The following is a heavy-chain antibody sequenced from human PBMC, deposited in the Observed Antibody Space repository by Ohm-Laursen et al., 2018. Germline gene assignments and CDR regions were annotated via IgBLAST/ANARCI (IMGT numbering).Heavy chain of an antibody. CDR1: GFSLSNARMG. J-gene: IGHJ4*02. Sequence: TQTLTLTGTVSGFSLSNARMGVSWIRQPPGKALEWLAHIFSNDEKSYSTSLKSRLTISKDTSKSQVVLTMTNMDPVDTATYYCARIHINCSGGSCYLVLFDYWGQGTLVTVSS. CDR3: ARIHINCSGGSCYLVLFDY. CDR2: IFSNDEK. D-gene: IGHD2-15*01. V-gene: IGHV2-26*01.